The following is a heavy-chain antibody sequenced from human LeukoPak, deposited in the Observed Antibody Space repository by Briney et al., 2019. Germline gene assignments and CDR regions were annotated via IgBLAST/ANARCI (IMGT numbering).Heavy chain of an antibody. V-gene: IGHV3-53*01. Sequence: GGSLRLSCAASGFTVSSNYMTWVRQAPGKGLEWVSVIYSGGSTYYADSVKGRFTISRDNSKNTLYLQMDSLRAEDTAVYYCARDFPGIAVAGTRPLDYWGQGTLVTVSS. D-gene: IGHD6-19*01. CDR2: IYSGGST. CDR1: GFTVSSNY. J-gene: IGHJ4*02. CDR3: ARDFPGIAVAGTRPLDY.